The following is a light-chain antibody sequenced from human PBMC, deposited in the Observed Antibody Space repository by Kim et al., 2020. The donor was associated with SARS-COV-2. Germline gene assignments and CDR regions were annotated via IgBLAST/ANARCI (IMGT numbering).Light chain of an antibody. V-gene: IGKV3-11*01. J-gene: IGKJ4*01. CDR1: QSIKYY. Sequence: LSPGESATLSCRASQSIKYYLAWYQQKPGQAPRLLIFDASNRAAGIPARFSGSGSGTDFTLTISSLEPEDFAVYYCQQRGNWPLTFGGGTKVDIK. CDR3: QQRGNWPLT. CDR2: DAS.